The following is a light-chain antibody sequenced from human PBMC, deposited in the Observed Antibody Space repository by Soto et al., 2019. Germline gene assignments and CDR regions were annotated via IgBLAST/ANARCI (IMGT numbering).Light chain of an antibody. CDR3: LQHNSYPRT. J-gene: IGKJ1*01. Sequence: IQTTQSPSSLSASVGDRVTITCRARQDIRNELGWFQQKPGKAPKRLIYAAYVLQSGVPSRFSGSGSGTEFTLTISSLHPEDFATYYCLQHNSYPRTVGQGTKVDSK. CDR2: AAY. CDR1: QDIRNE. V-gene: IGKV1-17*01.